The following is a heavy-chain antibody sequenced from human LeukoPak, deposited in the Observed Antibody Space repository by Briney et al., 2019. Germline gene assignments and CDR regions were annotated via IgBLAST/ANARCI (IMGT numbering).Heavy chain of an antibody. CDR1: GFTFSSYA. CDR3: AKDREAFYYYGMDV. CDR2: ISGSGGST. V-gene: IGHV3-23*01. J-gene: IGHJ6*02. D-gene: IGHD5-24*01. Sequence: GGSLRLSCSGSGFTFSSYAMIWVRQVPGKGLEWVSAISGSGGSTYYADSVKGRFTISRDNSKNTLYLQMNSLRAEDTAVYYCAKDREAFYYYGMDVWGQGTTVTVSS.